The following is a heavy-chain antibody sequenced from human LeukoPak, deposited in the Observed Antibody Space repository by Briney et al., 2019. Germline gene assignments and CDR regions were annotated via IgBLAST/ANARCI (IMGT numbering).Heavy chain of an antibody. D-gene: IGHD3-22*01. J-gene: IGHJ4*02. V-gene: IGHV4-39*01. CDR3: ARQVDYFDSTGYYFFDY. CDR2: IYYSGTT. Sequence: KPSETLSLTCSVSGGSISTATYYWGWIRQPPGKGLEWIESIYYSGTTLYNPSLKSRVTISVDTSKNQFSLKLSSVTAADTAVYYCARQVDYFDSTGYYFFDYWGQGTLVTVSS. CDR1: GGSISTATYY.